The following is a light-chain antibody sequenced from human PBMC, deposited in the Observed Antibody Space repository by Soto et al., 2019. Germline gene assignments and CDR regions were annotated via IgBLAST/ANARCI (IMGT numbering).Light chain of an antibody. CDR2: DAS. J-gene: IGKJ3*01. CDR3: QHYGTSAV. V-gene: IGKV3-20*01. CDR1: QSVSSSY. Sequence: PGERATLSCRASQSVSSSYLAWYQQKPGQAPRLLIYDASRATGIPDRFSGSGSGTDFTLTITRLEPEDFAVYYCQHYGTSAVFGPGTKVDI.